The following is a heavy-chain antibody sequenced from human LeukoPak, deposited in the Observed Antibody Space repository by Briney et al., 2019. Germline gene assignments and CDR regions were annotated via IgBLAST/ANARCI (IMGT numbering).Heavy chain of an antibody. CDR2: ISGSGGST. V-gene: IGHV3-23*01. D-gene: IGHD2-2*01. J-gene: IGHJ6*02. CDR3: AKDPIVVVPAAKSYGMDV. CDR1: GFTFSSYA. Sequence: HSGGSLRLSCAASGFTFSSYAMSGVRQAPGKGLEWVSAISGSGGSTYYADSVKGRFTISRDNSKNTLYLQMNSLRAEDTAVYYCAKDPIVVVPAAKSYGMDVWGQGTTVTVSS.